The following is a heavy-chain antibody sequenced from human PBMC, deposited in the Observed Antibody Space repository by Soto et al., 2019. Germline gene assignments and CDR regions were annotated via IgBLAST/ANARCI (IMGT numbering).Heavy chain of an antibody. J-gene: IGHJ5*02. V-gene: IGHV1-3*01. D-gene: IGHD3-16*01. CDR1: GYTFTTYA. CDR3: VREDFGAGVWFDP. CDR2: HNGGHGKT. Sequence: QVQLVQSGAEVKKPGASVTVSCRASGYTFTTYAIHWVRQAPGQGLEWMGWHNGGHGKTKYSQKFQGRVTIIRDTSASTVYMELRSLTFEDTAVYFCVREDFGAGVWFDPWGQGTLVTVSS.